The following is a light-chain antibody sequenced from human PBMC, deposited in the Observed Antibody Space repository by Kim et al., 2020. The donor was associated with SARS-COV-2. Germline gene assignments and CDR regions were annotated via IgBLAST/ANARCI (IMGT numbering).Light chain of an antibody. J-gene: IGLJ3*02. Sequence: FMLTQPHSVSESPGKTVTISCTRSSGSIASNYVQWYQQRPGSAPTTVIYEDNQRPSGVPDRFSGSIDSSSNSASLIISGLKTEDEADYYCQSYDSSNWVFGGGTQLTVL. CDR2: EDN. V-gene: IGLV6-57*04. CDR3: QSYDSSNWV. CDR1: SGSIASNY.